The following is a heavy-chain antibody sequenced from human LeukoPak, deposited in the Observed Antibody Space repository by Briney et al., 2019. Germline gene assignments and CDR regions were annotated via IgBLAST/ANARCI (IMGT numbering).Heavy chain of an antibody. CDR2: IYSGGST. CDR3: ARLQYSSSDFDY. CDR1: GFTVSSNY. J-gene: IGHJ4*02. V-gene: IGHV3-53*01. D-gene: IGHD6-6*01. Sequence: GGSLRLSCAASGFTVSSNYMSWVRQAPGKGLEWVSVIYSGGSTYYADSVKGRFTISRDSAKNSLYLQMNSLRAEDTAVYYCARLQYSSSDFDYWGQGTLVTVSS.